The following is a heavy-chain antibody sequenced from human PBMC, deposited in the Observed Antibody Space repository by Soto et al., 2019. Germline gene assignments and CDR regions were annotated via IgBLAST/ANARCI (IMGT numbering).Heavy chain of an antibody. D-gene: IGHD2-21*02. Sequence: PSETLSLTCIVSGESISISSYYWGWIRQPPGKGLEWIGSIYYSGRTCYNPSFKSRVTISIDTSKNQFSLKLSSVTATDTAVYYCARQRTTVVTQAYFDHWGQGALVTVSS. CDR2: IYYSGRT. CDR3: ARQRTTVVTQAYFDH. CDR1: GESISISSYY. V-gene: IGHV4-39*01. J-gene: IGHJ4*02.